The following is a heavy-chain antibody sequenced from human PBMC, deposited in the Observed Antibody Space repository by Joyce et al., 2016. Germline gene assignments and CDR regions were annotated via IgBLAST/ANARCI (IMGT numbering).Heavy chain of an antibody. CDR2: GSGGAT. V-gene: IGHV3-23*01. CDR1: GFTFSSYA. J-gene: IGHJ6*01. Sequence: VQLLGSGGGLVQPGGSLRLSCTASGFTFSSYAISGSGGATYYADAVKGGFTVSRDNSKNTLVLKRNSLSDEDTAVYYCARIDYYGLDVWGQGTTITVTS. CDR3: ARIDYYGLDV. D-gene: IGHD2-15*01.